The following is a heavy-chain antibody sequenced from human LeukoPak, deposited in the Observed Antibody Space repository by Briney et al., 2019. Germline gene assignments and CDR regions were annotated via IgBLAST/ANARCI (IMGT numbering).Heavy chain of an antibody. CDR1: GYTFTGYY. J-gene: IGHJ6*02. CDR3: AREAAGGYDILTGYYEDYYYYGMDV. CDR2: INPNSGGT. D-gene: IGHD3-9*01. V-gene: IGHV1-2*04. Sequence: EASVKVSCKASGYTFTGYYMHWVRQAPGQGLEWMGWINPNSGGTNYAQKFQGWVTMTRDTSISTAYMELSRLSSDDPAVYYCAREAAGGYDILTGYYEDYYYYGMDVWGQGTTVTVSS.